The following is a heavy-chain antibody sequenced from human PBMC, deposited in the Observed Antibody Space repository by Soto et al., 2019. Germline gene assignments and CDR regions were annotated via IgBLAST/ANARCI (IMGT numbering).Heavy chain of an antibody. V-gene: IGHV3-30*18. CDR2: ISYDGSNK. J-gene: IGHJ4*02. CDR3: AKDLDGYSSSSGVYFDY. D-gene: IGHD6-6*01. Sequence: QVQLVESGGGVVQPGRSLRLSCAASGFTFNSYGMHWVRQAPGKGLEWVAVISYDGSNKYYADSVKGRFTISRDNSKNTLYLQMNSLRAEDTAVYYCAKDLDGYSSSSGVYFDYWGQGTLVTVSS. CDR1: GFTFNSYG.